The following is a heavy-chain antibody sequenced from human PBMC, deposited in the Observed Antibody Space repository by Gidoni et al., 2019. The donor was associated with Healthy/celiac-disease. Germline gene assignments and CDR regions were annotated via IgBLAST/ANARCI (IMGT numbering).Heavy chain of an antibody. CDR3: TRGETYDILTCYSDDAFDV. V-gene: IGHV3-73*02. CDR2: IRSNANSYAT. CDR1: GFPFSGSD. J-gene: IGHJ3*01. D-gene: IGHD3-9*01. Sequence: EVQLVEAGGSLVQPGGSMTHSCAASGFPFSGSDRHWDRPASGQGLEWVGRIRSNANSYATAYAASVKGRFTSSRDDSKNTAYLQMNSLKTDDTAVYYCTRGETYDILTCYSDDAFDVWGQGTMVTVSS.